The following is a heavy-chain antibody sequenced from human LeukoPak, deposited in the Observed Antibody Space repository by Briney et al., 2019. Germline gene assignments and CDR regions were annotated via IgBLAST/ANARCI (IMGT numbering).Heavy chain of an antibody. D-gene: IGHD5-12*01. CDR2: IYHSGRT. CDR1: GYSISSGYY. V-gene: IGHV4-38-2*02. CDR3: ARVGGREWLRLSRTNYYYMDV. Sequence: SETLSLTCTASGYSISSGYYWGWIRQPPGKGLEWIGSIYHSGRTFYNPSLKSRVTISVDTSQNQFSLKLSSVTAADTAVYYCARVGGREWLRLSRTNYYYMDVWGKGTTVTVSS. J-gene: IGHJ6*03.